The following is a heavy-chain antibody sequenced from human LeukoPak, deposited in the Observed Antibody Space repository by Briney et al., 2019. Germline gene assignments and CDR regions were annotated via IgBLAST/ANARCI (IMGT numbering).Heavy chain of an antibody. J-gene: IGHJ4*02. CDR2: IYHSGTT. V-gene: IGHV4-4*02. CDR1: GGSITSNNW. CDR3: AKDLGSSRPRGDC. Sequence: NPSETLSLTCAVSGGSITSNNWWNWVRQPPGKGLEWIGEIYHSGTTNYNSSLKSLVTISVDKSKNQFSLRLTSVTAADTAVYYCAKDLGSSRPRGDCWGQGTLVTVSS. D-gene: IGHD6-6*01.